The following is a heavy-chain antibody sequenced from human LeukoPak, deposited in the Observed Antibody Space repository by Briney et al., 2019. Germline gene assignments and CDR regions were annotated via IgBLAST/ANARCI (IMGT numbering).Heavy chain of an antibody. CDR1: GGTFSSYA. CDR2: IIPIFGTA. CDR3: ARSTVALGYFDY. J-gene: IGHJ4*02. Sequence: SVKVSCKASGGTFSSYAISWVRQAPGQGLEWMGGIIPIFGTANYAQKFQGRVTITADESTSTAYMELSSLRSEDTAVYYCARSTVALGYFDYWGLGTLVTVSS. V-gene: IGHV1-69*13. D-gene: IGHD4-23*01.